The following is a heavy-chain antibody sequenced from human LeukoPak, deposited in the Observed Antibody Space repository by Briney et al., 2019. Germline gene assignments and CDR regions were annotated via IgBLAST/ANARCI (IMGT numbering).Heavy chain of an antibody. V-gene: IGHV3-7*01. J-gene: IGHJ4*02. Sequence: GGSLRLSCAASGFTFSSYWMSWVRQAPGKGLEWVANIKQDGSEKYYVDSVKGLFTISRDNAKNSLYLQMNSLRAEDTAVYYCARDSVAAAFDYWGQGTLVTVSS. CDR3: ARDSVAAAFDY. D-gene: IGHD6-13*01. CDR2: IKQDGSEK. CDR1: GFTFSSYW.